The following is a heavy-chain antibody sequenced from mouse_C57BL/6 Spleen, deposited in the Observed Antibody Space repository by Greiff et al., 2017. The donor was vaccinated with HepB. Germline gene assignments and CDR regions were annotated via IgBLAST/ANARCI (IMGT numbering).Heavy chain of an antibody. CDR3: ERKDYGSSYGSAY. CDR2: ISSGSSTI. CDR1: GFTFSDYG. J-gene: IGHJ3*01. Sequence: EVKVVESGGGLVKPGGSLKLSCAASGFTFSDYGMHWVRQAPEKGLEWVAYISSGSSTIYYADTVKGRFTISRDNAKNTLFLQMTSLRSEDTAMYYCERKDYGSSYGSAYWGQGTLVTVSA. V-gene: IGHV5-17*01. D-gene: IGHD1-1*01.